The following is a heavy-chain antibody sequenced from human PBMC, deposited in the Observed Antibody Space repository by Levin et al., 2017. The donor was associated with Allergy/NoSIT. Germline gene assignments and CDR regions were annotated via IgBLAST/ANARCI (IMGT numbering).Heavy chain of an antibody. J-gene: IGHJ4*02. CDR3: ARDGYYGSGSYYYY. CDR1: GGSISSSSYY. D-gene: IGHD3-10*01. V-gene: IGHV4-39*07. Sequence: SETLSLTCTVSGGSISSSSYYWGWIRQPPGKGLEWIGSIYYSGSTYYNPSLKSRVTISVDTSKNQFSLKLSSVTAADTAVYYCARDGYYGSGSYYYYWGQGTLVTVSS. CDR2: IYYSGST.